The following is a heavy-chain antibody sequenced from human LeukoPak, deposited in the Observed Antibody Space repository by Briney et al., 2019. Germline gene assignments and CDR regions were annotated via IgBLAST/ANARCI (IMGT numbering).Heavy chain of an antibody. CDR1: GDTFSTHA. Sequence: SVKVSCKASGDTFSTHALSWVRLAPGQGVEWMGGFIPLFGSAHYAQKLQGRITITSDVSTSTAYMVLSNLISDDTAVYYCARGGGPYESTGFFAGPFDYWGQGTLVTVSS. J-gene: IGHJ4*02. CDR2: FIPLFGSA. D-gene: IGHD3-22*01. CDR3: ARGGGPYESTGFFAGPFDY. V-gene: IGHV1-69*01.